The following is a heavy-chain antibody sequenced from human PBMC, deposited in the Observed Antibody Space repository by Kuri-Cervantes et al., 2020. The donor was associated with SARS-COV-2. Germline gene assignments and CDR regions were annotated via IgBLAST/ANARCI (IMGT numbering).Heavy chain of an antibody. CDR1: GGPFSGYY. CDR2: INDIGST. D-gene: IGHD3-16*01. J-gene: IGHJ6*03. CDR3: ARGPWRSEQVGPPYYYYLDV. Sequence: GSLRLSCTVYGGPFSGYYWSWLRQPPGKGLEWIGEINDIGSTNYSPSLESRVTISVDTSKNQFSLNLSSVTAGDTALYYCARGPWRSEQVGPPYYYYLDVWGKGTTVTVSS. V-gene: IGHV4-34*01.